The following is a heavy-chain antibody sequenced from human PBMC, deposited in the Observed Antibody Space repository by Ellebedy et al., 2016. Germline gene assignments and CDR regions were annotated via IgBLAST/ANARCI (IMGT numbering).Heavy chain of an antibody. CDR1: GGSFSGYY. J-gene: IGHJ6*02. D-gene: IGHD2-2*01. Sequence: SETLSLTCAVYGGSFSGYYWSWIRQPPGKGLEWIGEINHSGSTNYNPSLKSRVTISVDTSKNQFSLKLSSVTAADTAVYYCARGPIYCSSTSCKWGGMDVWGQGTTVTVSS. CDR3: ARGPIYCSSTSCKWGGMDV. CDR2: INHSGST. V-gene: IGHV4-34*01.